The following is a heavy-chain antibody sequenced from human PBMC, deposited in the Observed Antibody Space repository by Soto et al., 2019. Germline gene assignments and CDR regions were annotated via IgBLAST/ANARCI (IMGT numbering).Heavy chain of an antibody. CDR1: GFTFSSYW. Sequence: EVQLVESGGGLVQPGGSLRLSCAASGFTFSSYWMHWVRQAPGKGLVWVSRVNGDGSSTGYADSVKGRFTISRDNAKITLYLQMNSLRVEDTAVYYCARGGPYSSSEVDYWGQGTLVTVSS. V-gene: IGHV3-74*01. D-gene: IGHD6-6*01. CDR2: VNGDGSST. CDR3: ARGGPYSSSEVDY. J-gene: IGHJ4*02.